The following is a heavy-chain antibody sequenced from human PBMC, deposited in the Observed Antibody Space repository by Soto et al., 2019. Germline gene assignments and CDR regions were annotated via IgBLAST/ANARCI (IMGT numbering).Heavy chain of an antibody. Sequence: SETLSLTCTVSAASFSKYYWSWIRQPPGKGLEWIGYIYYSGSTNYNPSLKSRVTISVDTSKNQFSLKLSSVTAADTAVYYCARDRQAAAGYDFWSGYPHYGMDVWGQGTTVTVSS. J-gene: IGHJ6*02. CDR3: ARDRQAAAGYDFWSGYPHYGMDV. CDR2: IYYSGST. V-gene: IGHV4-59*01. D-gene: IGHD3-3*01. CDR1: AASFSKYY.